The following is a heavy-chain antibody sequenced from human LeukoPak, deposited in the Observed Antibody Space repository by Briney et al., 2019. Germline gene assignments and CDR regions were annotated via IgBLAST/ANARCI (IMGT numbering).Heavy chain of an antibody. D-gene: IGHD3-10*01. J-gene: IGHJ5*02. CDR3: AKDLVTTVRGVPPNWFDP. V-gene: IGHV3-30*02. CDR2: IRYDGSNK. Sequence: GGSLRLSCAASGFTFSSYGMHWVRQAPGKGLEWVAFIRYDGSNKYYADSVKGRFTISRDNSKNTLYLQMNSLRAEDTAVYYCAKDLVTTVRGVPPNWFDPWGQGTLVTVSS. CDR1: GFTFSSYG.